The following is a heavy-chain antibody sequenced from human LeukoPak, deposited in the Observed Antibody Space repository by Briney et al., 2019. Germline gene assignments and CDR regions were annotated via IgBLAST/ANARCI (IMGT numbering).Heavy chain of an antibody. Sequence: AVKVSCQASGYTFTSYGISGVRQAPAQGLEWMGWISAYNGNTNHQQKLQRSLTMTTDTSTSTAYMELRSLRSDDTAVYYCARANVVGYSYEDYKPDPWRQGRLVTVS. V-gene: IGHV1-18*01. CDR3: ARANVVGYSYEDYKPDP. D-gene: IGHD5-18*01. J-gene: IGHJ5*02. CDR1: GYTFTSYG. CDR2: ISAYNGNT.